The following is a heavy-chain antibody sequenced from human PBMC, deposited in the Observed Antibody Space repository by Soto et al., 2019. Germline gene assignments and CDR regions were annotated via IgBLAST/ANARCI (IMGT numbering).Heavy chain of an antibody. Sequence: GASVKVSCKASGGTFSSYAISWVRQAPGQGLEWMGGIIPIFGTANYAQKFQGRVTMTTDTSTSTAYMEMNSLRHDDTAVYYCARDFYPLAYYFDYWGQGTLVTVSS. CDR2: IIPIFGTA. V-gene: IGHV1-69*05. CDR3: ARDFYPLAYYFDY. CDR1: GGTFSSYA. J-gene: IGHJ4*02.